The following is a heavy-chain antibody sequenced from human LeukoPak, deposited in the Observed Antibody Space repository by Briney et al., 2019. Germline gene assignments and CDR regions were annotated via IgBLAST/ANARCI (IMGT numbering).Heavy chain of an antibody. CDR2: IIPIFGIA. CDR1: GGTFSSYA. Sequence: SVEVSCKASGGTFSSYAISWVRQAPGQGLEWMGRIIPIFGIANYAQKFQGRVTITADKSTSTAYMELSRLRSDDTAVYYCARIAAAGTLEYFQHWGQGTLVTVSS. J-gene: IGHJ1*01. V-gene: IGHV1-69*04. D-gene: IGHD6-13*01. CDR3: ARIAAAGTLEYFQH.